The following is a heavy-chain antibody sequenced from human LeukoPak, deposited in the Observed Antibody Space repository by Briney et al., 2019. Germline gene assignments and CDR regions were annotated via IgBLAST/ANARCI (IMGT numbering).Heavy chain of an antibody. J-gene: IGHJ6*02. CDR1: GYTLTEMS. V-gene: IGHV1-24*01. Sequence: GASVKVSCKVSGYTLTEMSIHWVRQAPGGALEWMGGFDPEDGETVYAPKFQGRVTMTEDISADTAYMELSSLRSEDTAVYYCTTCLNGAGQPVAIYYYGMDVWGQGTTVTVSS. CDR2: FDPEDGET. CDR3: TTCLNGAGQPVAIYYYGMDV. D-gene: IGHD2-2*01.